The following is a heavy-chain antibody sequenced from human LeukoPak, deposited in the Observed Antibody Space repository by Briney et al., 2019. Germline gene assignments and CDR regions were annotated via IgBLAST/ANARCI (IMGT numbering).Heavy chain of an antibody. Sequence: ASVKVSCKASGYTFTSYYMHWVRQAPGQGLEWMGWINPNSGGTNYAQKFQGRVTMTRDTSISTAYMELSRLRSDDTAVYYCAASQTYDYYYYMDVWGKGTTVTGSS. V-gene: IGHV1-2*02. D-gene: IGHD3-16*01. CDR3: AASQTYDYYYYMDV. CDR2: INPNSGGT. CDR1: GYTFTSYY. J-gene: IGHJ6*03.